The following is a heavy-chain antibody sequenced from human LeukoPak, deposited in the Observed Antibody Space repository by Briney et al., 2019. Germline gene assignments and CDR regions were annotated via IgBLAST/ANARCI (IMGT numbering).Heavy chain of an antibody. J-gene: IGHJ5*02. CDR1: GFTFTGYA. Sequence: PGGPRNLSVVSSGSGFTFTGYAISGVRQAPGRGLQWVAISASGGETNYADSVKGRFTISRDNSNYILYLQMNSLTDADTAVYYRANRGTTGSWGQGTLVAVSS. CDR2: ISASGGET. CDR3: ANRGTTGS. V-gene: IGHV3-23*01. D-gene: IGHD1-1*01.